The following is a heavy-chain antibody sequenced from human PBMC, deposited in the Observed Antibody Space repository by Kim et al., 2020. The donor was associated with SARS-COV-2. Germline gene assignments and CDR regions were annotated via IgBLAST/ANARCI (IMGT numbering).Heavy chain of an antibody. CDR3: ARGWPSYYGSGSYRPPFDY. Sequence: ASVKVSCKASGYTFTSYAMNWVRQAPGQGLEWMGWINTNTGNPTYAQGFTGRFVFSLDTSVSTAYLQISSLKAEDTAVYYCARGWPSYYGSGSYRPPFDYWGQGTLVTVSS. CDR2: INTNTGNP. V-gene: IGHV7-4-1*02. CDR1: GYTFTSYA. J-gene: IGHJ4*02. D-gene: IGHD3-10*01.